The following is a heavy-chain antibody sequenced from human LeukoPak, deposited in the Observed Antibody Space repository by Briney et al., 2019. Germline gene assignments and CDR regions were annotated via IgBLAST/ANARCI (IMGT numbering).Heavy chain of an antibody. CDR3: AKERNRDGSFDY. V-gene: IGHV4-61*01. CDR2: IYYSGST. J-gene: IGHJ4*02. D-gene: IGHD5-24*01. CDR1: GYSISSGYY. Sequence: SETLSLTCTVSGYSISSGYYWSWIRQPPGKGLEWIGYIYYSGSTNYNPSLKSRVTISVDTSKNQFSLKLSSVTAADTAVYYCAKERNRDGSFDYWGQGTLVTVPS.